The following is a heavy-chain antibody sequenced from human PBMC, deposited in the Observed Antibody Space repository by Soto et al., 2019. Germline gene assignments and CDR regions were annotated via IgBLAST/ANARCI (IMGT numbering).Heavy chain of an antibody. CDR2: IRSKAYGGTT. D-gene: IGHD6-19*01. CDR3: TRDQPPWYSSGWTDAFDI. CDR1: GFTFGDYA. J-gene: IGHJ3*02. V-gene: IGHV3-49*03. Sequence: GGSLRLSCTASGFTFGDYAMSWFRQAPGKGLEWVGFIRSKAYGGTTEYAASVKGRFTISRDDSKSIAYLQMNSLKTEDTAVYYCTRDQPPWYSSGWTDAFDIWGQGTMVTVSS.